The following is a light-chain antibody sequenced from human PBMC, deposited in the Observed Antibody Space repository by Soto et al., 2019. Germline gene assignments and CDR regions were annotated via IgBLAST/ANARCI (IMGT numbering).Light chain of an antibody. CDR1: SSDVGGYNY. V-gene: IGLV2-8*01. CDR3: SSYAGSNTVYV. Sequence: QSALTQPPSASGSPGQSGTISCTGTSSDVGGYNYVSWYQQHPGKAPKLMIYEVSKRPSGVPDRFSASKSGNTASLTVSGLQAEDEADYYCSSYAGSNTVYVFGTGTKLTVL. CDR2: EVS. J-gene: IGLJ1*01.